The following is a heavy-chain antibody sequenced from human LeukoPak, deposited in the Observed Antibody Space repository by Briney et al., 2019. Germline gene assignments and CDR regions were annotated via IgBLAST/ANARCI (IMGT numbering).Heavy chain of an antibody. D-gene: IGHD3-3*01. CDR1: GGSISSSSYY. CDR2: IYYSGST. V-gene: IGHV4-39*01. CDR3: ARLPSTYYDFWSGYSSYFDY. Sequence: PSETLSLTCTVSGGSISSSSYYWGWIRQPPGKGLEWIGSIYYSGSTYYNPSLKSRVTISVDTSKNQFSLKLSSVTAADTAVYYCARLPSTYYDFWSGYSSYFDYWGQGTLVTVSS. J-gene: IGHJ4*02.